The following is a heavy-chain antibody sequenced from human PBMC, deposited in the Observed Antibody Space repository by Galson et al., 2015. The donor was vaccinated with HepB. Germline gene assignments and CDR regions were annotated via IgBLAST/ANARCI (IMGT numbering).Heavy chain of an antibody. CDR2: ISGSGGST. V-gene: IGHV3-23*01. D-gene: IGHD4-17*01. Sequence: SLRLSCAASGFTFSSYAMSWVRQAPGKGLEWVSAISGSGGSTYYADSVKGRFTISRDNSKNTLYLQMNSLRAEDTAVYYCAKGQGDYGDNYYYYGMDVWGQGTTVTVSS. CDR1: GFTFSSYA. J-gene: IGHJ6*02. CDR3: AKGQGDYGDNYYYYGMDV.